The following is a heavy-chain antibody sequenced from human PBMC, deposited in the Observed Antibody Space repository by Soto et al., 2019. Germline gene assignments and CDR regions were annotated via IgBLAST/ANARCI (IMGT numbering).Heavy chain of an antibody. CDR3: AKFFVETGSNCCWPWSFHY. D-gene: IGHD2-15*01. J-gene: IGHJ4*02. V-gene: IGHV3-23*01. Sequence: EVQLLESGGGLVQPGRSLRLSCAASGFTFSNYAMSWVRQAPGQGPDWVSAISGSGGTTYYAVSVKGRFTVSRDNSKNTLFLQINSLRAEDAAVYYCAKFFVETGSNCCWPWSFHYWGQGTLVTVSS. CDR1: GFTFSNYA. CDR2: ISGSGGTT.